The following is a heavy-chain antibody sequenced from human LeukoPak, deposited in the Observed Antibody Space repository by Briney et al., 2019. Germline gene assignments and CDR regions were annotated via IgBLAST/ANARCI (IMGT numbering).Heavy chain of an antibody. Sequence: GGSLRLSCAASGFTFSSYEMNWVRQAPGKGLEWVGRIKSKSDGGTTDYAAPVKGRLTTSRDDSKNTLLLQGNSLKIEDTAVYYCTTVTLRPVGLWGQGTLVTVSS. CDR2: IKSKSDGGTT. D-gene: IGHD3-10*01. CDR3: TTVTLRPVGL. CDR1: GFTFSSYE. J-gene: IGHJ4*02. V-gene: IGHV3-15*05.